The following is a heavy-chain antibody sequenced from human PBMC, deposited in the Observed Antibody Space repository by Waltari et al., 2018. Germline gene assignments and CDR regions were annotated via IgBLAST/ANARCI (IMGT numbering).Heavy chain of an antibody. Sequence: QVQLVQSGAEVKKPGASVKVSCKASGYTFTSYAMHWVRQAPGQRLEWMGWINAGNGNTKYSQKFQGRVTITRDTSASTAYMELSILRSEDTAVYYCARVWTYRHCDYRFDYWGQGTLVTVSS. CDR3: ARVWTYRHCDYRFDY. V-gene: IGHV1-3*01. CDR1: GYTFTSYA. CDR2: INAGNGNT. J-gene: IGHJ4*02. D-gene: IGHD4-17*01.